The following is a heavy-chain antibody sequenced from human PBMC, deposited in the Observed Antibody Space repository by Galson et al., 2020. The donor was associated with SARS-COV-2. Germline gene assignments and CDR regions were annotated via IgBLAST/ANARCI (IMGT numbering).Heavy chain of an antibody. Sequence: GESLKIPCAASGFTLSHYAMHWVRPAPGKGLEWVAVISYDGSNKYYADSVKGQFTVSRDNSKNTLYLQMNSLGAEDTAVYYCAKVRYESAAGAFDIWGQGTMVTVSS. CDR2: ISYDGSNK. CDR1: GFTLSHYA. J-gene: IGHJ3*02. D-gene: IGHD2-2*01. V-gene: IGHV3-30*01. CDR3: AKVRYESAAGAFDI.